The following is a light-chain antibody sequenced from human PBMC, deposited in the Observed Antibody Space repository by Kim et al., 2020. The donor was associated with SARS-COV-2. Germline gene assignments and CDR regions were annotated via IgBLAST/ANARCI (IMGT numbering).Light chain of an antibody. V-gene: IGKV3-20*01. CDR2: GGS. Sequence: PGERATLSCRASQSVSSSYLAWYQQKPGQAPRLLIYGGSSRATGIPDRFSGSGSGTDFTLTISRLEPEDFAVYYCQQYGSSPPFTFGPGTKVDIK. CDR3: QQYGSSPPFT. J-gene: IGKJ3*01. CDR1: QSVSSSY.